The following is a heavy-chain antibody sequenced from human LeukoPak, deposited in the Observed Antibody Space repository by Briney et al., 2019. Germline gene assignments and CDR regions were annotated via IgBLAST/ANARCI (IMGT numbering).Heavy chain of an antibody. CDR2: ISGSGGST. CDR1: GFTFSSYA. Sequence: GGSLRLSCAASGFTFSSYAMSWVRQAPGKGLEWVSAISGSGGSTYYADSVKGRFTISRDNSKNTLYLQMNSLRAEDTAVYYCAKDYCGSTSCYEDYWGQGTLVTVSS. V-gene: IGHV3-23*01. CDR3: AKDYCGSTSCYEDY. J-gene: IGHJ4*02. D-gene: IGHD2-2*01.